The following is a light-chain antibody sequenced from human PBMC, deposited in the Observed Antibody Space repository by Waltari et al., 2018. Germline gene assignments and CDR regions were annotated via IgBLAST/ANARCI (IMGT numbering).Light chain of an antibody. V-gene: IGKV1-9*01. CDR2: DVS. J-gene: IGKJ5*01. CDR1: QGISRH. Sequence: DFQLTQSPSFLSASVGDRVTITCRASQGISRHLAWYQQKPGEAPKLLIYDVSTLQSGVPTRFSGSGFGTEFTLTSSSLQPEDSATYYCQKLDNYPPPTFGQGTRLEI. CDR3: QKLDNYPPPT.